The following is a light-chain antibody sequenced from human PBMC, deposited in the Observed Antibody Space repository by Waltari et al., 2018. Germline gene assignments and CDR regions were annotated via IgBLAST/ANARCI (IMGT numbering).Light chain of an antibody. CDR3: QQYGYSLA. V-gene: IGKV3-20*01. Sequence: DTVLTQSPGTRSLSSGERATLSCRASQSVSSNSLAWYQQRPGEAPRLLIYSASSRATGIPARFSGSGSGTDFTLTISRLEPEDSAIYYCQQYGYSLAFGGGTRVEI. CDR2: SAS. J-gene: IGKJ4*01. CDR1: QSVSSNS.